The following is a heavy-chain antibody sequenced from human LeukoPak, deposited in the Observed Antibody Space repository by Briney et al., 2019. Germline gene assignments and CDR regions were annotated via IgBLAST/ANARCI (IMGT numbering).Heavy chain of an antibody. Sequence: SETLSLTCTGSGGSISSYYWSWIRQPPGKGLEWIVYIYYSGSTNYYPSLKSRVTISLDTSKNQFSLKLSSVTAADTAVYYCARSYYYDSSGYFRDPSNFDYWGQGTLVTVSS. V-gene: IGHV4-59*01. CDR2: IYYSGST. CDR3: ARSYYYDSSGYFRDPSNFDY. CDR1: GGSISSYY. J-gene: IGHJ4*02. D-gene: IGHD3-22*01.